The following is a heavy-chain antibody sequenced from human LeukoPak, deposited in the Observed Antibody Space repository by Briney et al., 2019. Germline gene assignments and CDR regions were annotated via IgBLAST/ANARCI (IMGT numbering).Heavy chain of an antibody. J-gene: IGHJ3*02. CDR3: ARGGYGDYANVFDI. CDR2: IYYSGST. Sequence: PSETLSLTCTVSGGPISSSSYYWGWIRQPPGKGLEWIGSIYYSGSTYFNPSLKSRVTISVDTSKNQFSLKLSSVTAADTAVYYCARGGYGDYANVFDIWGQGTMVTVSS. V-gene: IGHV4-39*01. CDR1: GGPISSSSYY. D-gene: IGHD4-17*01.